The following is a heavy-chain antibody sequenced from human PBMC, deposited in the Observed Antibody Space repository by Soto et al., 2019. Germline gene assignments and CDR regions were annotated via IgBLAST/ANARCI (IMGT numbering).Heavy chain of an antibody. J-gene: IGHJ4*02. CDR2: ITSKAYGGTT. D-gene: IGHD2-2*03. Sequence: GGSLRLSCTACGFNFGDYAMSWFRQAPGKGLAWVGFITSKAYGGTTEYAASVKGRFTISRDDSKSIAYLQMNSLKTEDTAVYYCNAGYCTSTSCHDYWGQGTLVTVSS. CDR3: NAGYCTSTSCHDY. CDR1: GFNFGDYA. V-gene: IGHV3-49*03.